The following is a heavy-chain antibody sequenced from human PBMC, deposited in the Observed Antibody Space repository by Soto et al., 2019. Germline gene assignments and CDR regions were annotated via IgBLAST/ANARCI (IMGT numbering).Heavy chain of an antibody. D-gene: IGHD3-22*01. CDR3: AKDYYDSSGYYPPALLFDY. Sequence: APVKVSCTASGYTFTSYAMHWVRQAPGQRLEWMGWINAGNGNTKYSQKFQGRVTITRDTSASTAYMELSSLRSEDTAVYYCAKDYYDSSGYYPPALLFDYWGQGTLVTVSS. CDR2: INAGNGNT. V-gene: IGHV1-3*01. J-gene: IGHJ4*02. CDR1: GYTFTSYA.